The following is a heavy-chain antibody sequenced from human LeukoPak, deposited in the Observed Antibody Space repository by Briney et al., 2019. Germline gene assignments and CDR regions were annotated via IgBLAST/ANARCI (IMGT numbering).Heavy chain of an antibody. CDR2: IKPEGSEK. Sequence: GGSLRLSCAASGFTFSDYWMSWVRQAPGKGLEWVASIKPEGSEKFYVDSVRGRFTISRDNAKTSLYLQMNSLRAEDTSVFYCARGRISLSWGQGTLVTVSS. J-gene: IGHJ5*02. CDR3: ARGRISLS. D-gene: IGHD3-10*01. CDR1: GFTFSDYW. V-gene: IGHV3-7*02.